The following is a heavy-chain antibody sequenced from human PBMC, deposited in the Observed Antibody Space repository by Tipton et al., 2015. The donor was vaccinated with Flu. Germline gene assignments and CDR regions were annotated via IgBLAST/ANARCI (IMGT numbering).Heavy chain of an antibody. CDR1: SGSIRSTNYF. CDR2: IYPSGTT. Sequence: TLSLTCTVSSGSIRSTNYFCAWIRQPPGKRLELIGSIYPSGTTYYNPSLKSRVTISVDTPKSQFSLMLRPVTAADTAVYYCARLSYYDVDLKNFYFDHWGQGALVTVSS. J-gene: IGHJ4*02. CDR3: ARLSYYDVDLKNFYFDH. D-gene: IGHD3-10*02. V-gene: IGHV4-39*01.